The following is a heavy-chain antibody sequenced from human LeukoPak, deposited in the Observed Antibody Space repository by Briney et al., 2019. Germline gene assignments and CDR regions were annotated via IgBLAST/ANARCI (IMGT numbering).Heavy chain of an antibody. D-gene: IGHD3-22*01. Sequence: SETLSLTCTVSGGSISSGDYYWSWIRQPPGKGLEWIGYIYYSGSTNYNPSLKSRVTISVDTSKNQFSLKLSSVTAADTAVYYCARSIVVSVNYFYYGMDVWGQGTTVTVSS. J-gene: IGHJ6*02. CDR1: GGSISSGDYY. CDR3: ARSIVVSVNYFYYGMDV. V-gene: IGHV4-61*08. CDR2: IYYSGST.